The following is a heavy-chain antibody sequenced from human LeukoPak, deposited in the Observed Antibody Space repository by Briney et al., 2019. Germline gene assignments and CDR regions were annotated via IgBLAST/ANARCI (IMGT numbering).Heavy chain of an antibody. Sequence: SQTLSLTCTVSGGSISSGGYYWSWIRQHPGKGLEWIGYIYYSGSTYYNPSLKSRVTISVDTSKNQFSLKLSSVTAADTAVYYCAADTSGYRIFNYWGQGTLVTVSS. J-gene: IGHJ4*02. CDR1: GGSISSGGYY. CDR2: IYYSGST. CDR3: AADTSGYRIFNY. V-gene: IGHV4-31*03. D-gene: IGHD3-22*01.